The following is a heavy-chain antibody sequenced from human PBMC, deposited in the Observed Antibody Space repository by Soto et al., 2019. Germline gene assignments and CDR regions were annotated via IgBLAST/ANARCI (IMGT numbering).Heavy chain of an antibody. CDR2: LYYGRSA. CDR3: ALRSMAVVPEY. Sequence: QVQLQESGPGLVKPSETLSLTCAVSGDSISSYYCMWIRQPPGKGLESIGYLYYGRSANYNPSLKSRLTLSVDTSTNQCSLTLSSMTAADTAVYCCALRSMAVVPEYWGQGTLVTVSS. V-gene: IGHV4-59*01. J-gene: IGHJ4*02. D-gene: IGHD3-22*01. CDR1: GDSISSYY.